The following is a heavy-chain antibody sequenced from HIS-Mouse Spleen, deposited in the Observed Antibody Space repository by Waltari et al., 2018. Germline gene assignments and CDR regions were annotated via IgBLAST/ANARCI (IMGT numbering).Heavy chain of an antibody. D-gene: IGHD7-27*01. CDR2: FLKGGST. J-gene: IGHJ4*02. CDR3: ARGELGITDY. Sequence: EVQLVESGGGLIQPGGSLSLSCAASGFTVSSNYMSWVRQAPGKGVEGVSIFLKGGSTYYADSVKGRFTISRDNSKNTLYLQMNSLRAEDTAVYYCARGELGITDYWGQGTLVTVSS. V-gene: IGHV3-53*01. CDR1: GFTVSSNY.